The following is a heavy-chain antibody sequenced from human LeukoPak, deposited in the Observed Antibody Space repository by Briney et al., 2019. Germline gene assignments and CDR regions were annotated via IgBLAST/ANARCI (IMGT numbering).Heavy chain of an antibody. J-gene: IGHJ6*03. CDR3: GRAEELYVRSPPLYYYYLDV. CDR2: IYYTGST. V-gene: IGHV4-59*01. D-gene: IGHD1-26*01. Sequence: SETLSLTCSVSRGSLSSYYWNWIRHTPGKGLEWIGYIYYTGSTNYSPSFKSRVTISLDASKKQIFLNMNSVTAADTAVYYCGRAEELYVRSPPLYYYYLDVWGKGTTVTVSS. CDR1: RGSLSSYY.